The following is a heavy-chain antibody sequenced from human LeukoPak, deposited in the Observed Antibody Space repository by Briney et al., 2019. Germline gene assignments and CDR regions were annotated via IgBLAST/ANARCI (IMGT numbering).Heavy chain of an antibody. CDR2: IYYSGST. CDR1: GGSIRSSSYY. J-gene: IGHJ6*02. D-gene: IGHD6-6*01. Sequence: PSETLSLTCTVSGGSIRSSSYYWGWIRQPPGKGLEWIGSIYYSGSTYYNPSLKSRVTISVDTSKNQFSLKLSSVTAADTAVYYCARRGIAARLLYYYYYGMDVWGQGTTVTVSS. V-gene: IGHV4-39*01. CDR3: ARRGIAARLLYYYYYGMDV.